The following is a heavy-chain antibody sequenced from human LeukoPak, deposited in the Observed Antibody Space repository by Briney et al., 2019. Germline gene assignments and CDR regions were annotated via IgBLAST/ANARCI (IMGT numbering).Heavy chain of an antibody. CDR3: ARGRTYYRGGS. J-gene: IGHJ5*02. CDR1: GYSITSGYY. V-gene: IGHV4-38-2*02. D-gene: IGHD1-26*01. CDR2: VYHSGGT. Sequence: SETLSLTCTVSGYSITSGYYWDWIRQPPGKGLEWIGTVYHSGGTFYNPSLESRVTISVDTSKNQFSLKLTSVTAADTAVYYCARGRTYYRGGSWGQGTLVTVSS.